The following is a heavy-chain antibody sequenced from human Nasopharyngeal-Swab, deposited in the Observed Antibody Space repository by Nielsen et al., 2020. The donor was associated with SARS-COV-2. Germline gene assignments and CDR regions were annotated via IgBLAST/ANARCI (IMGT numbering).Heavy chain of an antibody. Sequence: SETLSLTCAVYGGSFSGYHWSWIRKPPGKGLEGIGEIHHSGSTNYNPSLKSRVTISLDTSKNQFSLKLSSVTAADTAVYYCARDHYYDSSSYYPFHKRYYYGMDVWGQGTTVTVSS. CDR3: ARDHYYDSSSYYPFHKRYYYGMDV. V-gene: IGHV4-34*01. J-gene: IGHJ6*02. D-gene: IGHD3-22*01. CDR1: GGSFSGYH. CDR2: IHHSGST.